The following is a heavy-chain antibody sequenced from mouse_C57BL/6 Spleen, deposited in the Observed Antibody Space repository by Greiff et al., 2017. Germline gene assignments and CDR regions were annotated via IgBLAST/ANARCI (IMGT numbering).Heavy chain of an antibody. D-gene: IGHD2-4*01. CDR1: GYSITSGYY. V-gene: IGHV3-6*01. CDR3: ARDYYDYPLDY. Sequence: VQLQQSGPGLVKPSQSLSLTCSVTGYSITSGYYWNWIRQFPGNKLEWMGYISYDGSNNYNPSLKNRISITRDTSKNQFFLKLNSVTTEDTATYYCARDYYDYPLDYGGQGTTLTVSS. CDR2: ISYDGSN. J-gene: IGHJ2*01.